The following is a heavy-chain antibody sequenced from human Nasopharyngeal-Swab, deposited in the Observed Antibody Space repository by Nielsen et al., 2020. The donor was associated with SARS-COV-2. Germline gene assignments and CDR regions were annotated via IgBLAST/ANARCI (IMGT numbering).Heavy chain of an antibody. V-gene: IGHV4-59*01. D-gene: IGHD3-22*01. CDR3: ARGGWLRNDDYFYFMDV. Sequence: SETLSLTCDVSGGSISTYFWNWIRQAPGKGLEWIGYIYYTGSTNYNPSLKSQVTISVGPSQTQLSLKLASVTAADTAVYYCARGGWLRNDDYFYFMDVWGKGTTVTVSS. CDR1: GGSISTYF. CDR2: IYYTGST. J-gene: IGHJ6*03.